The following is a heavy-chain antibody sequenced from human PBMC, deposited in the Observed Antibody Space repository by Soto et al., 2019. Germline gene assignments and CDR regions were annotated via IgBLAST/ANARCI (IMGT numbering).Heavy chain of an antibody. CDR1: GFTFSSYG. D-gene: IGHD1-7*01. V-gene: IGHV3-30*18. CDR2: ISYDGSNK. Sequence: QVQLVESGGGVVQPGRSLRLSCAASGFTFSSYGMHWVRQAPGKGLEWVAVISYDGSNKYYADSVKGRFTISRDNYKNTLYLQMNSLRAEDTAVYYCAKNYADYYGMDVWGQGTTVTVSS. CDR3: AKNYADYYGMDV. J-gene: IGHJ6*02.